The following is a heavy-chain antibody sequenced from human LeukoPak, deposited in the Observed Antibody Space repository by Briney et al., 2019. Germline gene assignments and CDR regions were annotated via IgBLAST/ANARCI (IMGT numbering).Heavy chain of an antibody. J-gene: IGHJ6*02. D-gene: IGHD6-13*01. CDR1: GGSISSSSYY. V-gene: IGHV4-39*07. CDR3: ARTERGKIRYSSSWYDGGKYYYYGMDV. CDR2: IYYSGST. Sequence: SETLSLTCAVSGGSISSSSYYWGWIRQPPGKALEWIGSIYYSGSTYYKPSLKSRVTISVDTSKNQFSLKLSSVTAADTAVFYCARTERGKIRYSSSWYDGGKYYYYGMDVWGQGTTVTVSS.